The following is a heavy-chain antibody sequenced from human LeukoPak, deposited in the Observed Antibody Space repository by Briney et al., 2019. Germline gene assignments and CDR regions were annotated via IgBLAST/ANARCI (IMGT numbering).Heavy chain of an antibody. CDR2: ISAYSGNT. J-gene: IGHJ4*02. CDR1: GYTFTSYG. V-gene: IGHV1-18*01. Sequence: ASVKVSCKASGYTFTSYGISWVRQAPGQGLEGMGWISAYSGNTNYAKKLQGRVTMTTHTSTSTAYMELRSLRSDDTGVYSCARGSSGWYVDYWGQGTLVTVSS. CDR3: ARGSSGWYVDY. D-gene: IGHD6-19*01.